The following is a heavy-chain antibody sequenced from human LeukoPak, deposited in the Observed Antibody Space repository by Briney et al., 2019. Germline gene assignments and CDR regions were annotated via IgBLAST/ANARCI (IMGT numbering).Heavy chain of an antibody. CDR1: GFTFSSYS. J-gene: IGHJ5*02. Sequence: GGSLRLSCAASGFTFSSYSMNWVRQALGKGLEWVSSISSSSSYIYYADSVKGRFTISRDNAKNSLYLQMNSLRAEDAAVYYCARSSFARWFDPWGQGTLVTVSS. D-gene: IGHD6-13*01. V-gene: IGHV3-21*01. CDR2: ISSSSSYI. CDR3: ARSSFARWFDP.